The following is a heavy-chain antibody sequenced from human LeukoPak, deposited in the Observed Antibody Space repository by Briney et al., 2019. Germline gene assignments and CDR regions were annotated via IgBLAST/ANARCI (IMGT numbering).Heavy chain of an antibody. J-gene: IGHJ3*02. Sequence: GGSLRLSCAASGFPLSSYAMSWVRQVPGKGLEWVSATSSSDDGTYHADSVKGRFTISRDNAKNSLYLQMNSLRAEDTAVYYCARASDYGDWAFSFDIWGQGTMVTVSS. V-gene: IGHV3-23*01. CDR3: ARASDYGDWAFSFDI. CDR2: TSSSDDGT. CDR1: GFPLSSYA. D-gene: IGHD4-17*01.